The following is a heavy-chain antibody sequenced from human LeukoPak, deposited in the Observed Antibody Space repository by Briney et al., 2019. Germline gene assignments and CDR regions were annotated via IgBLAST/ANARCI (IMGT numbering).Heavy chain of an antibody. V-gene: IGHV3-23*01. D-gene: IGHD6-13*01. CDR2: ISGSGGST. Sequence: PGGSLRLSCAASGFTFSSNYMSWVRQAPGKGLEWVSAISGSGGSTYYADSVKGRFTISRDNSKNTLYLQMNSLRAENTAVYYCAKGQPGIAAAGFFFKNQDPDYYWGQGTLVTVSS. CDR3: AKGQPGIAAAGFFFKNQDPDYY. J-gene: IGHJ4*02. CDR1: GFTFSSNY.